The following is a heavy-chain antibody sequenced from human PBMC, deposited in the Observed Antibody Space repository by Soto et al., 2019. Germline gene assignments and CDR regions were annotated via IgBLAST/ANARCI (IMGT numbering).Heavy chain of an antibody. J-gene: IGHJ3*02. CDR1: EFTFSSYW. Sequence: GGSLRLSCAASEFTFSSYWMSWVRQAPGKGLEWVANIKQDGSEKYYVDSVKGRFTISRDNAKNSLYLQMNSLRAEDTAVYYCARDRSDAFDIWGQGTMVTVSS. CDR3: ARDRSDAFDI. CDR2: IKQDGSEK. V-gene: IGHV3-7*01.